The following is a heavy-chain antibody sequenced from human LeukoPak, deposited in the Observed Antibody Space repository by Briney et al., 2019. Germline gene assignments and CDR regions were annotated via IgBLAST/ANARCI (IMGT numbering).Heavy chain of an antibody. V-gene: IGHV3-23*01. D-gene: IGHD1-26*01. CDR1: GFTFSSYA. Sequence: GGSLRLSCAASGFTFSSYAMSWVRQAPGKGLEWVSAISGSGGSTYYADSVKGRFTISRDNSKSTLYLQMNSLRAEDTAVYYCAKPIGREGYFDYWGQGTLVTVSS. J-gene: IGHJ4*02. CDR2: ISGSGGST. CDR3: AKPIGREGYFDY.